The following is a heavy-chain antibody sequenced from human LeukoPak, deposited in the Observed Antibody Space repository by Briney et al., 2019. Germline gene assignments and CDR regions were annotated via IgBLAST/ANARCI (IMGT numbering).Heavy chain of an antibody. Sequence: GGSLRLSCAASGFTFSPYWMNWVRRAPGKGLEWVANIKQDGSEKNYVDSVKGRFTISRDNAKNSLYLQMNNLRVEDTAMYYCAGGTGFIIKDWGQGTLVTVSS. J-gene: IGHJ4*02. CDR3: AGGTGFIIKD. CDR1: GFTFSPYW. CDR2: IKQDGSEK. V-gene: IGHV3-7*03. D-gene: IGHD3-9*01.